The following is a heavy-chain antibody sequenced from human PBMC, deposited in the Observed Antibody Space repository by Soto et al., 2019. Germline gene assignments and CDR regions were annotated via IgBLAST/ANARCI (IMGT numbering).Heavy chain of an antibody. Sequence: QVQLVQSGAEVKKPGASVKVSCKASGYTFSSYGISWVRHATGQGLEWMGWISANNGNTNYAQKVQGRVTMTTDTSTSTAYMELRSLRSDDTDMYYCARGGPGAPFDYWGQGTPVTVSS. CDR2: ISANNGNT. CDR1: GYTFSSYG. D-gene: IGHD1-26*01. CDR3: ARGGPGAPFDY. J-gene: IGHJ4*02. V-gene: IGHV1-18*01.